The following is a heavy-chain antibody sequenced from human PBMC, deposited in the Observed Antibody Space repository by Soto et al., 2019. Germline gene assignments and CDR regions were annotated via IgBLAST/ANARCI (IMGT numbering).Heavy chain of an antibody. Sequence: PSETLSLTCTVSGGSISSGGYYWSWIRQHPGKGLEWIGYIYYSGSTYYNPSLKSRVTISVDTSKNQFSLKLSSATAADTAVYYCARNRSPDSSGLGDFDYWGQGTLVTVSS. D-gene: IGHD3-22*01. J-gene: IGHJ4*02. CDR1: GGSISSGGYY. V-gene: IGHV4-31*03. CDR3: ARNRSPDSSGLGDFDY. CDR2: IYYSGST.